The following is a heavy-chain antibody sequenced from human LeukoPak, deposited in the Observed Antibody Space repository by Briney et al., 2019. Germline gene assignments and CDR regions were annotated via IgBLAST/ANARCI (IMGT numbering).Heavy chain of an antibody. CDR1: GGTFSSYA. D-gene: IGHD2-15*01. CDR3: AKDQPEMLDGGSGFDY. CDR2: IIPIFGTA. Sequence: SVKVSCKASGGTFSSYAISWVRQAPGQGLEWMGGIIPIFGTANYAQKFQGRVTITADESTSTAYMELSSLRSEDTAVYYCAKDQPEMLDGGSGFDYWGQGTLVTASS. V-gene: IGHV1-69*13. J-gene: IGHJ4*02.